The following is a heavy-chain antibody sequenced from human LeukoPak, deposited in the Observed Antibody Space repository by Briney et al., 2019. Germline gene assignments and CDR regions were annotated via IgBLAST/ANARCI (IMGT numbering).Heavy chain of an antibody. CDR1: GVSISSYY. CDR3: ARGYYDFWSGYRGLGTAFDI. CDR2: IYYSGST. Sequence: PSETLSLTCTVSGVSISSYYWSWIRQPPGKGLEWIGYIYYSGSTDYNPSLKSRVTISVDTSKNQFSLKLSSVTAADTAVYYCARGYYDFWSGYRGLGTAFDIWGQGTMVTVSS. V-gene: IGHV4-59*01. J-gene: IGHJ3*02. D-gene: IGHD3-3*01.